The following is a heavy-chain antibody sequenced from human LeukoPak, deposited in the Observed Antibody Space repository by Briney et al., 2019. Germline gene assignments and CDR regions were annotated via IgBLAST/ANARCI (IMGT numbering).Heavy chain of an antibody. J-gene: IGHJ3*02. Sequence: GGSLRLSCAASGFTVSNKYVSWVRQAPGKGLEWVSVIYSGGNTKYADSVKGRFTISRDNSKNTLHLQMNSLRAEDTAVYYCAREGSYDSSGYNDAFDIWGQGTMVTVSS. D-gene: IGHD3-22*01. V-gene: IGHV3-53*01. CDR2: IYSGGNT. CDR1: GFTVSNKY. CDR3: AREGSYDSSGYNDAFDI.